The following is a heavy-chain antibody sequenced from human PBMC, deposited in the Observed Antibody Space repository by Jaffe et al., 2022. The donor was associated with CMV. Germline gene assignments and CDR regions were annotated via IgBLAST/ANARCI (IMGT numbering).Heavy chain of an antibody. D-gene: IGHD6-19*01. CDR3: ARMVLSSGWTTLDY. CDR1: GFSLSTSGMC. Sequence: QVTLRESGPALVKPTQTLTLTCTFSGFSLSTSGMCVSWIRQPPGKALEWLARIDWDDDKYYSTSLKTRLTISKDTSKNQVVLTMTNMDPVDTATYYCARMVLSSGWTTLDYWGQGTLVTVSS. V-gene: IGHV2-70*15. CDR2: IDWDDDK. J-gene: IGHJ4*02.